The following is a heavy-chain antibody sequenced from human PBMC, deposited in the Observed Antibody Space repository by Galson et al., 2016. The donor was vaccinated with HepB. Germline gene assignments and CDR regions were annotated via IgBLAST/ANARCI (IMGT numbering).Heavy chain of an antibody. V-gene: IGHV3-21*01. CDR3: AKDGILGTTTQSKGMDV. D-gene: IGHD1-26*01. CDR2: ISSSSNYI. CDR1: GFTFSSYS. J-gene: IGHJ6*02. Sequence: SLRLSCAASGFTFSSYSMNWVRQAPGKGLEWVSSISSSSNYIYHADSVKGRFTISRDNSKNTLYLQMDSLRPEDTAVYYCAKDGILGTTTQSKGMDVWGQGTTVTVSS.